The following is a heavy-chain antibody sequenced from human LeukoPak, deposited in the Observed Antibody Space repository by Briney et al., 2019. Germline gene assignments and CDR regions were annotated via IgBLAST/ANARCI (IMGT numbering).Heavy chain of an antibody. J-gene: IGHJ3*01. V-gene: IGHV4-59*08. CDR2: IYYGGST. CDR1: GGSISTHY. CDR3: ARHVDGFNNMDAFDL. Sequence: SETLSLTCSVSGGSISTHYGSWIRQPPGKGLEWIGYIYYGGSTNYNPSLKSRVTISVDTSKNQFSLKLRSVTAADTAVYHCARHVDGFNNMDAFDLWPQGTMVTVSS. D-gene: IGHD1-14*01.